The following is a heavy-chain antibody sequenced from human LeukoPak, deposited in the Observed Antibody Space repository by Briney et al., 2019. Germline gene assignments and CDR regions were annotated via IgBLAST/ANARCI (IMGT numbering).Heavy chain of an antibody. D-gene: IGHD4-11*01. CDR1: GGSISSYY. V-gene: IGHV4-34*01. J-gene: IGHJ4*02. CDR2: INHSGST. Sequence: SETLSLTCTVSGGSISSYYWSWIRQPPGKGLEWIGEINHSGSTNYNPSLKSRVTISVDTSKNQFSLKLSSVTAADTAVYYCARATVTLGTDYWGQGTLVTVSS. CDR3: ARATVTLGTDY.